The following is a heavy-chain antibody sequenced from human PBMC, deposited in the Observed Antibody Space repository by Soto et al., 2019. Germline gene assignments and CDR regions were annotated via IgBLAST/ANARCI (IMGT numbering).Heavy chain of an antibody. D-gene: IGHD2-2*01. CDR3: AREDIVVVPAADVYYYYMDV. J-gene: IGHJ6*03. CDR1: GYTFTSYA. CDR2: INAGNGNT. V-gene: IGHV1-3*01. Sequence: ASVKGSCKASGYTFTSYAMHWGRQAPGQRLEWMGWINAGNGNTKYSQKFQGRVTITRDTSASTAYMELSSLRSEDTAVYYCAREDIVVVPAADVYYYYMDVWGKGTTVTVSS.